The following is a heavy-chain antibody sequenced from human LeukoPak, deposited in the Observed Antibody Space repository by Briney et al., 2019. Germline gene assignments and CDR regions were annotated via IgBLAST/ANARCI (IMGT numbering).Heavy chain of an antibody. CDR2: IYYSGST. CDR1: GGSISSSSYY. CDR3: ARNQVHYFDY. V-gene: IGHV4-39*07. D-gene: IGHD1-14*01. J-gene: IGHJ4*02. Sequence: SETLSLTCTVSGGSISSSSYYWGWIRQPPGKGLEWIGSIYYSGSTYYNPSLKSRVTISVDTSKNQFSLKLSSVTAADTAVYYWARNQVHYFDYWGQGTLVTVSS.